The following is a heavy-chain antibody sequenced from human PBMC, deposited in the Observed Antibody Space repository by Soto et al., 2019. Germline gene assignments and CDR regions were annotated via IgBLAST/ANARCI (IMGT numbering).Heavy chain of an antibody. CDR1: GFTFSSSW. V-gene: IGHV3-21*01. D-gene: IGHD3-16*02. CDR3: ARGPLSSDHDAFDI. J-gene: IGHJ3*02. Sequence: GGSLRVSCPASGFTFSSSWMHWVRQAPGKGLEWVSSISSSSSYIYYADSVKGRFTISRDNAKNSLYLQMNSLRAEDTAVYYCARGPLSSDHDAFDIWGQGTMVTVSS. CDR2: ISSSSSYI.